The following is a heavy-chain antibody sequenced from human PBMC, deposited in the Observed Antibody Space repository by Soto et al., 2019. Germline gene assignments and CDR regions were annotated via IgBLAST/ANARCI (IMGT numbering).Heavy chain of an antibody. CDR1: GGTFSTSA. Sequence: QVQLVQSGAEVKKPGSSVKVSCKTSGGTFSTSAISWVRQAHGQGLEWVGGIMPVCPTPDYAQNFQDRVTITSADSTTTAYLELASLRSDDTAVYYCARDNDRLQLGGNYYYILDVWGQGTAITVSS. CDR2: IMPVCPTP. D-gene: IGHD2-8*01. V-gene: IGHV1-69*05. CDR3: ARDNDRLQLGGNYYYILDV. J-gene: IGHJ6*02.